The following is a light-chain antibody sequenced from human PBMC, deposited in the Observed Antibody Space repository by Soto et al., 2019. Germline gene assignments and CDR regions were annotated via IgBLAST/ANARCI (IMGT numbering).Light chain of an antibody. CDR2: EVS. CDR1: SSDVGAYNY. Sequence: QSALTQPVSVSGSPGQSITISCTGTSSDVGAYNYVSWYQQHPDKAPKLMIFEVSDRPSGVSNRFSGSNSGNTASLTISGLQAEDEADYFCSSYTSNSTLVFGGGTKLTVL. J-gene: IGLJ3*02. V-gene: IGLV2-14*01. CDR3: SSYTSNSTLV.